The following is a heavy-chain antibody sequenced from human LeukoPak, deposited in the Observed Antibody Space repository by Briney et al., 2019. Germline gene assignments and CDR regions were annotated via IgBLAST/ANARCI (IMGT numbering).Heavy chain of an antibody. CDR2: INPNSGGT. D-gene: IGHD3-9*01. CDR1: GYTFTGYY. J-gene: IGHJ4*02. V-gene: IGHV1-2*02. Sequence: ASVKVSCKASGYTFTGYYMHWVRQAPGQGLEWMGWINPNSGGTNYAQKFQGRVTMTRDTSISTAYMELSRLRSDDTAVYYCARVNYDILTGYYNDYWGQGTLVTVSS. CDR3: ARVNYDILTGYYNDY.